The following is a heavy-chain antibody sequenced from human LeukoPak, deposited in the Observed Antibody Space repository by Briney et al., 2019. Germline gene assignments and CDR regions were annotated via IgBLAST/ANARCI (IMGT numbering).Heavy chain of an antibody. V-gene: IGHV3-30*04. D-gene: IGHD4-17*01. CDR1: GFTFSSYA. J-gene: IGHJ4*02. CDR3: ASDRTTVTTRYYFDY. Sequence: GGSLRLSCAASGFTFSSYAMHWVRQAPGKGLEWVAVISYDGSNKYYADSVKGRFTISRDNSKNTLFLQMNSLRAEDTAVYYYASDRTTVTTRYYFDYWGQGALVTVSS. CDR2: ISYDGSNK.